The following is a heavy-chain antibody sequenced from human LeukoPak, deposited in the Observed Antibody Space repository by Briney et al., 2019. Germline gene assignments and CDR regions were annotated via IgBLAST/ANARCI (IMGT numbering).Heavy chain of an antibody. Sequence: SETLPLTCTVSGGSISSSSYYWGWIRQPPGKGLEWIGSIYHSGSTYYNPSLKSRVTISADTSKNRFSLKLSSVTAADTAVYYCARRRLGLGSGYGYDAFDIWGQGTMVTVSS. CDR2: IYHSGST. CDR1: GGSISSSSYY. CDR3: ARRRLGLGSGYGYDAFDI. J-gene: IGHJ3*02. D-gene: IGHD3-22*01. V-gene: IGHV4-39*07.